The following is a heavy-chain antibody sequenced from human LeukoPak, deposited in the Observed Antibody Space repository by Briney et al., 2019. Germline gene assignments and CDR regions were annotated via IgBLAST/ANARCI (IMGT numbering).Heavy chain of an antibody. D-gene: IGHD2-15*01. CDR3: AKDMVGSAMTEIDY. J-gene: IGHJ4*02. V-gene: IGHV3-9*01. Sequence: GGSLRLSCAASGFTFTDYLIHWVRQAPGKGLEWVSGISWNSNTIGYADSVKGRFTISRDNAKHSLYLQMNSLRAEDTALYYCAKDMVGSAMTEIDYWGQGTLVTVSS. CDR2: ISWNSNTI. CDR1: GFTFTDYL.